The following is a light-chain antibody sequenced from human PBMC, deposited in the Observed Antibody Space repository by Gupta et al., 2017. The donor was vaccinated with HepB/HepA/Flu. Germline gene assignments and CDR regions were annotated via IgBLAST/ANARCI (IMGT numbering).Light chain of an antibody. CDR1: SSNIGAGYD. CDR3: QSYDSSLSGVV. Sequence: QSVLTQPPSVSGAPGQRVTISSTGHSSNIGAGYDVHWYQQLPGTAPKLLIYGNSNRPSGVPDRFSGSKSGTSASLAITGLQAEDEADYYCQSYDSSLSGVVFGGGTKLTVL. V-gene: IGLV1-40*01. CDR2: GNS. J-gene: IGLJ2*01.